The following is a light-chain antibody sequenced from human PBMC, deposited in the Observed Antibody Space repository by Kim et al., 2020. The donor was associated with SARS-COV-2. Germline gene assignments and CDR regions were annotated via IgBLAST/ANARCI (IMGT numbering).Light chain of an antibody. CDR3: QQYGSSPPLT. Sequence: PGEGATLSCRASQSVSSRFLAWYQQKPGQAPRLLIYGASSRATGIPDRFSGSGSGTDFTLTISRLESEDFAVYYCQQYGSSPPLTFGGGTKVDIK. J-gene: IGKJ4*01. CDR1: QSVSSRF. V-gene: IGKV3-20*01. CDR2: GAS.